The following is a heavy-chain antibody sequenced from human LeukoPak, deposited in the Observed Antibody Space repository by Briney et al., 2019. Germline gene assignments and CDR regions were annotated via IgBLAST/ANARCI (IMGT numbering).Heavy chain of an antibody. Sequence: PSETLSLTCAVYGGSFSGYYWSWIRQPPGKGLEWIGEINHRGSTNYNPSLKSRVTISVDTSKNQFSLKLSSVTAADTAVYYCARGVNFRPNLFGVVIIPVSGFDYWGQGTLVTVSS. J-gene: IGHJ4*02. D-gene: IGHD3-3*01. CDR2: INHRGST. V-gene: IGHV4-34*01. CDR1: GGSFSGYY. CDR3: ARGVNFRPNLFGVVIIPVSGFDY.